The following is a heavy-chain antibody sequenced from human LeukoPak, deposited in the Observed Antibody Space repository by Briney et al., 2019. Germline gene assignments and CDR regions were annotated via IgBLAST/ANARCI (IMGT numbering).Heavy chain of an antibody. J-gene: IGHJ6*02. Sequence: SSETLSLTCTVSGGSTSSYYWSWIRQPPGKGLEWIGYIFYTGTTYYNPSLKSRVTISIDTSKNQLSLKLSSVTAADTAVYYCARVPPPFDGYYSMDVWGQGATVTVSS. CDR3: ARVPPPFDGYYSMDV. CDR1: GGSTSSYY. CDR2: IFYTGTT. V-gene: IGHV4-59*12. D-gene: IGHD5-24*01.